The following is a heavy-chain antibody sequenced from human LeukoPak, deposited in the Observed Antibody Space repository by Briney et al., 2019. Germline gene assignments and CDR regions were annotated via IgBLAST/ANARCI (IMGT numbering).Heavy chain of an antibody. CDR2: ISYDGSNK. CDR3: AKDSPQWLAHFDC. Sequence: GRSLRLSCAASGFTFSSYGMHWVRHAPGKGLEWVAVISYDGSNKYYADSVKGRFTISRDNSKNTLYLQMNSLRAEDTAVYYCAKDSPQWLAHFDCWGQGTLVTVSS. CDR1: GFTFSSYG. J-gene: IGHJ4*02. V-gene: IGHV3-30*18. D-gene: IGHD6-19*01.